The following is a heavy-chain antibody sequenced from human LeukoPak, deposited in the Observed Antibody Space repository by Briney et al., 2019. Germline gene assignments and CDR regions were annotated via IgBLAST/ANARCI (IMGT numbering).Heavy chain of an antibody. CDR1: GFTFSSYS. CDR3: ARDPYYYDSSGYYYVPAFDI. CDR2: IKQDGSEK. D-gene: IGHD3-22*01. J-gene: IGHJ3*02. V-gene: IGHV3-7*01. Sequence: GGSLRLSCAASGFTFSSYSMNWVRQAPGKGLEWVANIKQDGSEKYYVDSVKGRFTISRDNAKNSLYLQMNSLRAEDTAVYYCARDPYYYDSSGYYYVPAFDIWGQGTMVTVSS.